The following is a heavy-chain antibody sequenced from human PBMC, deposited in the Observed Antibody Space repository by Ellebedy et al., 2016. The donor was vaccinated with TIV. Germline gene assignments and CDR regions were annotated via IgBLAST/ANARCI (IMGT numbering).Heavy chain of an antibody. CDR1: RFSFSSYW. D-gene: IGHD4-17*01. J-gene: IGHJ3*02. CDR3: ARDGSYGDFRSPSHAFEI. CDR2: INQDGSDK. V-gene: IGHV3-7*01. Sequence: GESLKISCAASRFSFSSYWMSWVRQSPGKGLEWVANINQDGSDKYYVDSVKGRFTISRDNAKNSLYLQMNSLRIEDTAVYYCARDGSYGDFRSPSHAFEIWGQGTTVTVSS.